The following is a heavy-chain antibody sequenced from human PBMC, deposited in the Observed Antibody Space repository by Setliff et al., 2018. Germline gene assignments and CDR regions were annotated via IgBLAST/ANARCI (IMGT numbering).Heavy chain of an antibody. D-gene: IGHD2-2*01. J-gene: IGHJ4*02. V-gene: IGHV1-18*01. CDR1: GYTFTNYA. Sequence: GASVKVSCKASGYTFTNYAINWVRQAPGQGLEWVGWIRAYSGNTYYAQKFQGRVTMTTDTSTATAYLELRSLRSDDTAVYYCSRLVRYCTRTSCQRASGEDYWGQGTLVTVSS. CDR2: IRAYSGNT. CDR3: SRLVRYCTRTSCQRASGEDY.